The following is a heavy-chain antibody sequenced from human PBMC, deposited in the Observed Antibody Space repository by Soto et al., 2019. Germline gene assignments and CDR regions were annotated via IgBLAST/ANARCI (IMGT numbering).Heavy chain of an antibody. D-gene: IGHD1-26*01. CDR1: GFTFSSYD. Sequence: GGSLRLSCAASGFTFSSYDMHWVRQATRKGLEWVSGIGTAGQTFYPDSVKGRFTISRENAKNSLYLQMNSLRAEDTAVYYCATYSGNYERYGVYYGMDVWGQGTTVTVSS. V-gene: IGHV3-13*01. CDR2: IGTAGQT. J-gene: IGHJ6*02. CDR3: ATYSGNYERYGVYYGMDV.